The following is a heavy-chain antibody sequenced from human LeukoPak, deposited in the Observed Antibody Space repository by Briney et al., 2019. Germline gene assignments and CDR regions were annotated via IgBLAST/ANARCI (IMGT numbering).Heavy chain of an antibody. J-gene: IGHJ6*03. Sequence: ASVTVSFKASGYTFTSYDINWVRQATGQGLEWMGWMNPNSGNTGYAQKFQGRVTITRNTSISTAYMELSSLRSEDTAVYYCARALRTHCYYYYMDVWGKGTTVTVSS. CDR2: MNPNSGNT. CDR1: GYTFTSYD. V-gene: IGHV1-8*03. CDR3: ARALRTHCYYYYMDV.